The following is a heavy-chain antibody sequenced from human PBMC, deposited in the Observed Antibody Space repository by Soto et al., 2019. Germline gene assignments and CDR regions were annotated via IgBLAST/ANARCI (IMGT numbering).Heavy chain of an antibody. CDR3: ARGRGAAAGYSFDY. D-gene: IGHD6-13*01. J-gene: IGHJ4*02. Sequence: SETLSLTCAFDGGSFSGYYWSWIRQPPGKGLEWIGEINHSGSTNYNPSLKSRVTISVDTSKNQFSLKLSSVTAADTAVYYCARGRGAAAGYSFDYWGQGTLVTVSS. V-gene: IGHV4-34*01. CDR1: GGSFSGYY. CDR2: INHSGST.